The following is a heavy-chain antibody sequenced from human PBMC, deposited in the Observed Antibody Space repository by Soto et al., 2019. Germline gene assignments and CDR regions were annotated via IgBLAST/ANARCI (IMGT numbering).Heavy chain of an antibody. Sequence: KPSETLSLTCTVSGGSISGHYWSWLRQPAGKGLEWIGRFYTSGRTNYNPSLKSRLTMSVDTSKNQFTLKLNSVTAADTAVYYCARAFGGDEYFQHWGQGTLVTVSS. J-gene: IGHJ1*01. CDR3: ARAFGGDEYFQH. CDR1: GGSISGHY. V-gene: IGHV4-4*07. D-gene: IGHD4-17*01. CDR2: FYTSGRT.